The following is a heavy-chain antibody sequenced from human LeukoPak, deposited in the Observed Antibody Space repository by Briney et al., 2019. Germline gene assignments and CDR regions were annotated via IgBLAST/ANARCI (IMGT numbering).Heavy chain of an antibody. J-gene: IGHJ3*01. CDR3: ARGFYYYGSGFDPFDV. CDR1: GYTFTGHY. V-gene: IGHV1-2*02. CDR2: INPNTGGT. Sequence: ASVKVSCKASGYTFTGHYMYWVRQAPGRGLEWMGWINPNTGGTNYAQNFLGRVTLTRDTSTTTAYMELTRLSSDDTAVYYCARGFYYYGSGFDPFDVWGQGTMVSVPS. D-gene: IGHD3-10*01.